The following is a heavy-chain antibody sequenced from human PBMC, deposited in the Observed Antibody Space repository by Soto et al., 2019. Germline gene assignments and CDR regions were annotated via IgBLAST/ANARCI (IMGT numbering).Heavy chain of an antibody. CDR3: ARDPDGGQWLFNY. CDR1: GFTFTTYA. D-gene: IGHD6-19*01. CDR2: VSSDGTNK. V-gene: IGHV3-30*12. Sequence: GGSLRLSCAASGFTFTTYAMNLVRQAPGQGLEWVAMVSSDGTNKNYADSVKGRFTVSRDNSKNTLWLQMDSLRAEDTAVYYCARDPDGGQWLFNYWGQGSLVTVSS. J-gene: IGHJ4*02.